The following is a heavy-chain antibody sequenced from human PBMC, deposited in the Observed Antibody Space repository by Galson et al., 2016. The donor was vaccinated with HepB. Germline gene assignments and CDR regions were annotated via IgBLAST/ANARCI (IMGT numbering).Heavy chain of an antibody. Sequence: SLRLSCAASGLTFNNYGMHWVRQAPGKGLECVAVISYDGSKEFYADSEKGRFTISRDNSKNTLYLQMSSLKVEDTAVYYCAKGAWRQPLDYWGQGTLVTVSS. V-gene: IGHV3-30*18. CDR3: AKGAWRQPLDY. CDR2: ISYDGSKE. J-gene: IGHJ4*02. D-gene: IGHD5-12*01. CDR1: GLTFNNYG.